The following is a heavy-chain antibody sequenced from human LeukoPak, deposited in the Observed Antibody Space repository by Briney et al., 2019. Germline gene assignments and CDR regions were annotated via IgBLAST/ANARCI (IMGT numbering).Heavy chain of an antibody. CDR1: GFTVSSNY. V-gene: IGHV3-53*01. CDR3: ARDLQGYGGNGY. J-gene: IGHJ4*02. Sequence: LGGSLRLSRAASGFTVSSNYMSWVRQAPGKGLEWVSVIYSGGSTYYADSVKGRFTISRDNSKNTLYIQMNSLRAEDTAVYYCARDLQGYGGNGYWGQGTLVTVSS. CDR2: IYSGGST. D-gene: IGHD4-23*01.